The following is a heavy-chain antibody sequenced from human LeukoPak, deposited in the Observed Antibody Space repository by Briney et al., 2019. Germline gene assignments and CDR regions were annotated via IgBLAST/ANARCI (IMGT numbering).Heavy chain of an antibody. J-gene: IGHJ4*02. Sequence: GGSLRLSCAASGFTFSSYGMHWVRQAPGKGLEWVAFIRYDGSNKYYADSVKGRFTISRDNSKNTLYLQMNSLRAEDTAVYYCARVQSIAAAGQISDYWGQGSLVTVSS. V-gene: IGHV3-30*02. D-gene: IGHD6-13*01. CDR1: GFTFSSYG. CDR2: IRYDGSNK. CDR3: ARVQSIAAAGQISDY.